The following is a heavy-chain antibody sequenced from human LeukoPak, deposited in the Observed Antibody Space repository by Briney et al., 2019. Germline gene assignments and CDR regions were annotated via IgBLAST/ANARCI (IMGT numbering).Heavy chain of an antibody. CDR1: GFTFYNYA. V-gene: IGHV3-23*01. Sequence: GGSLRLSCAVSGFTFYNYAMSWVRQAPGKGLEWVSAISGSGGSTYYADSVKGRFTISRDSSKNTLYLQVNSLRAEDTAVYFCAKGRDYYDSSGYRYYSYDMDVWGQGTTVTVSS. CDR3: AKGRDYYDSSGYRYYSYDMDV. J-gene: IGHJ6*02. CDR2: ISGSGGST. D-gene: IGHD3-22*01.